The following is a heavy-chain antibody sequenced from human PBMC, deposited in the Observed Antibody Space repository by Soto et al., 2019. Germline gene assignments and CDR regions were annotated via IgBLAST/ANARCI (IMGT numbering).Heavy chain of an antibody. D-gene: IGHD3-10*01. V-gene: IGHV4-30-4*01. CDR2: IYYSGST. CDR3: AGEVHGSGSYYMIP. J-gene: IGHJ5*02. CDR1: GGSISSGDYY. Sequence: QVQLQESGPGLVKPSQTLSLTCTVSGGSISSGDYYWSWIRQPPGKGLEWIGYIYYSGSTYYNPSHKGRVTISVDTSKTHFSLELSSVTAADTAVYYCAGEVHGSGSYYMIPWGQGTLVTVSS.